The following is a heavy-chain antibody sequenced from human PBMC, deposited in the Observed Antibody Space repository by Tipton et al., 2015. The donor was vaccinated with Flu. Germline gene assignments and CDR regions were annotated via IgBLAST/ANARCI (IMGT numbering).Heavy chain of an antibody. V-gene: IGHV4-4*07. J-gene: IGHJ4*02. D-gene: IGHD2-15*01. CDR3: ATVSSFYFFLDS. CDR1: GGSISSYF. Sequence: TLSLTCTVSGGSISSYFWTYIRQPAGGGLEWIGRVSASGSINYNPSLRSRVTMSVGTSKNQFSLKLRSVTAADTAVYYCATVSSFYFFLDSWGQGNLVTVSS. CDR2: VSASGSI.